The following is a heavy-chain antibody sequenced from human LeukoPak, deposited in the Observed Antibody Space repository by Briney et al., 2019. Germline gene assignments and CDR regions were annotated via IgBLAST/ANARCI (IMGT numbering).Heavy chain of an antibody. D-gene: IGHD6-13*01. Sequence: PSETLSLTCTVSGGSISSYYWSWIRQPAGKGLEWIGRIYTSGSTNYNPSLESRVTMSVDTTKNQFSLKVSSVTAADTAVYYCAGVFYYYYKDVWGKGTTVTVSS. CDR3: AGVFYYYYKDV. V-gene: IGHV4-4*07. J-gene: IGHJ6*03. CDR1: GGSISSYY. CDR2: IYTSGST.